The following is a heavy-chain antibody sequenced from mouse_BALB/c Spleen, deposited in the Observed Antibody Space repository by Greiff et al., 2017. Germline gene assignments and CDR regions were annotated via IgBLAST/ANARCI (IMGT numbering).Heavy chain of an antibody. Sequence: EVQLVESGPSLVKPSQTLSLTCSVTGDSITSGYWNWIRKFPGNKLEYMGYISYSGSTYYNPSLKSRISITRDTSKNQYYLQLNSVTTEDTATYYCASLSTMITTTGFAYWGQGTLVTVSA. CDR3: ASLSTMITTTGFAY. V-gene: IGHV3-8*02. D-gene: IGHD2-4*01. J-gene: IGHJ3*01. CDR2: ISYSGST. CDR1: GDSITSGY.